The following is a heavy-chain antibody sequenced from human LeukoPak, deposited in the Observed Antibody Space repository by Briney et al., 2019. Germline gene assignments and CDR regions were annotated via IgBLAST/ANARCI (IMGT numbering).Heavy chain of an antibody. CDR2: ISGSGNGT. J-gene: IGHJ4*02. CDR3: AKRTMSAFDS. V-gene: IGHV3-23*01. Sequence: GGSLRLSCTASGFTFRTYAMNWVRQAPGKGLEWLSGISGSGNGTYYADSVKGRFIISRDNSKNMAYLQMNSLTVEDTATYYCAKRTMSAFDSWGQGTLLIVSS. D-gene: IGHD5-24*01. CDR1: GFTFRTYA.